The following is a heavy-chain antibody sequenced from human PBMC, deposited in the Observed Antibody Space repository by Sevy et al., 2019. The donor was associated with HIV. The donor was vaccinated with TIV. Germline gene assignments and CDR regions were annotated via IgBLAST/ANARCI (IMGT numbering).Heavy chain of an antibody. CDR3: ARDLEFYDYGDYGPAFMPDY. Sequence: GGSLRLSCAASGFTFSTYGMHWVRQAPGKGLEWVAVIWFDGSNTYYADSVKGRFTLSRDIAKNTLHLQMNSLRVEETAVYYCARDLEFYDYGDYGPAFMPDYWGQGTLVTVSS. V-gene: IGHV3-33*01. CDR2: IWFDGSNT. D-gene: IGHD4-17*01. CDR1: GFTFSTYG. J-gene: IGHJ4*02.